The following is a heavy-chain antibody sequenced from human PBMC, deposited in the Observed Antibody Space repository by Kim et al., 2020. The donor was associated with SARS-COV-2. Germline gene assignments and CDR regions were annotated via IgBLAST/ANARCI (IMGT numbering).Heavy chain of an antibody. CDR3: ARKRGRKSQEVYSFDF. CDR2: ITTNTAST. Sequence: ASVKVSCKASGYTFTSYDFNWVRQAPGQGLEWMGWITTNTASTRCAQDFTERFVITLDVSISTAYMQLRSLKADDTAVYYCARKRGRKSQEVYSFDFWGQ. V-gene: IGHV7-4-1*02. J-gene: IGHJ4*02. CDR1: GYTFTSYD. D-gene: IGHD2-15*01.